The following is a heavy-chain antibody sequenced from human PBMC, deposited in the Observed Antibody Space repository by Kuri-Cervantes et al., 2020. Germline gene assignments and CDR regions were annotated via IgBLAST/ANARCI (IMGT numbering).Heavy chain of an antibody. CDR3: ARGGSSTYYYYYYMDV. CDR2: IYHSGGT. Sequence: GSLRPSCAVSGYSISSGYYWGWTRQPPGKGLEWIGSIYHSGGTYYNPSLKSRVTISVDTSKNQFSLKLSSVTAADTAVYYCARGGSSTYYYYYYMDVWGKGTTVTVSS. V-gene: IGHV4-38-2*01. D-gene: IGHD2-2*01. J-gene: IGHJ6*03. CDR1: GYSISSGYY.